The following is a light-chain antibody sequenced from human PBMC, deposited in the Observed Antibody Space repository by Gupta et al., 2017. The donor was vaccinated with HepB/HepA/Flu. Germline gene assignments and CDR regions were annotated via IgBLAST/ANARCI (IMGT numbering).Light chain of an antibody. V-gene: IGKV1-9*01. CDR1: QGISSY. Sequence: DIQMTQSPPFLSASVGDRVTITCRARQGISSYLAWYQQKPGKAPTLLIYAASTLQSGVPSRFSGSGSGTVFTLTISSLQPEDFATYYCQHLDSSPWTFGQGTKVEIK. CDR3: QHLDSSPWT. J-gene: IGKJ1*01. CDR2: AAS.